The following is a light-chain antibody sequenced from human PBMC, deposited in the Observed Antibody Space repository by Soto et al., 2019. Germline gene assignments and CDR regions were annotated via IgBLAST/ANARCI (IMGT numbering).Light chain of an antibody. CDR3: QQYNSYPLT. J-gene: IGKJ4*01. V-gene: IGKV1-5*03. Sequence: DIQMTQSPSTLSACVGDRVSITCRASQIISSWLAWYQQKPGKAPNLLIYKASSLESGVPSRFSGSGSGTEFTLTISSLQHDDFANYYCQQYNSYPLTFGGGTKVEIK. CDR1: QIISSW. CDR2: KAS.